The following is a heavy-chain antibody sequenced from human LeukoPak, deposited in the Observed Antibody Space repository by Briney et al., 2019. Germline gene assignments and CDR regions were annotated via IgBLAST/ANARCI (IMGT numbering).Heavy chain of an antibody. J-gene: IGHJ1*01. V-gene: IGHV1-8*03. Sequence: GASVKVSCKASGYSFTTYDINWVRQATGQGLEWMGWINPNSGNTAYAQKFQGRVTITRITSIGTVYMELGSLRSEDTAVYYCARGPPTAQYFQHWGQGTLVTVSS. D-gene: IGHD1-1*01. CDR3: ARGPPTAQYFQH. CDR1: GYSFTTYD. CDR2: INPNSGNT.